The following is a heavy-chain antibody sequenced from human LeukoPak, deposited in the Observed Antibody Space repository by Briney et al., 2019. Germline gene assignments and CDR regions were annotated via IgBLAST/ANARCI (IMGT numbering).Heavy chain of an antibody. CDR1: GYTFTGYY. D-gene: IGHD2-2*01. CDR3: ARVGVVPAAMEIDY. V-gene: IGHV1-2*02. J-gene: IGHJ4*02. Sequence: ASVKVSCTASGYTFTGYYMHWVRQAPGQGLEWMGWINPNSGGTNYAQKFQGRVTMTRDTSISTAYMELSRLRSDDTAVYYCARVGVVPAAMEIDYWGQGTLVTVSS. CDR2: INPNSGGT.